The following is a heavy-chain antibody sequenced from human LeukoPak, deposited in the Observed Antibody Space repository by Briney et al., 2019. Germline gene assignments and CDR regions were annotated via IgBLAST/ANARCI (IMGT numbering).Heavy chain of an antibody. J-gene: IGHJ4*02. CDR1: GFTFSDYY. CDR3: ARDRPVYYYDSSGYYDIFDY. D-gene: IGHD3-22*01. V-gene: IGHV3-11*04. Sequence: GGSLRLSCAASGFTFSDYYMSWIRQAPGKGLEWVPYISSSSSTIYYADSVKGRLTISRDNAKNSLYLQMNSLRDEDTAVYYCARDRPVYYYDSSGYYDIFDYWGQGTLVTVSS. CDR2: ISSSSSTI.